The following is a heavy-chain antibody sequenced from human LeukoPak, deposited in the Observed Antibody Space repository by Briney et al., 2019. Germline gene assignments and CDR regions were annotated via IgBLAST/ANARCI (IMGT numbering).Heavy chain of an antibody. V-gene: IGHV4-39*07. Sequence: SETLSLTCTVSGGSISSSSYYWGWIRQPPGKGLEWIGSIYYSGSTNYSPSLKSRVTMSVDTSKNQFSLKLSSVTAADTAVYYCAGDRYYYDSSARYFDYWGQGTLVTVSS. CDR3: AGDRYYYDSSARYFDY. CDR2: IYYSGST. D-gene: IGHD3-22*01. CDR1: GGSISSSSYY. J-gene: IGHJ4*02.